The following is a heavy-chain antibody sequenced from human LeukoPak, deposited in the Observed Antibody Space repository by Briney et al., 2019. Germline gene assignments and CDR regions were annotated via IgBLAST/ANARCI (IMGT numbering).Heavy chain of an antibody. V-gene: IGHV1-18*01. CDR1: GYTSTNYG. CDR3: ARGHARLSGIAVAGTGYY. Sequence: ASVTVSCKASGYTSTNYGISWVRQAPGQGLEWMGWISAYNGNTNYAQKLQGRVTMTTDTSTSTAYMELRSLRSDDTAVYYCARGHARLSGIAVAGTGYYWGQGTLVTVSS. D-gene: IGHD6-19*01. CDR2: ISAYNGNT. J-gene: IGHJ4*02.